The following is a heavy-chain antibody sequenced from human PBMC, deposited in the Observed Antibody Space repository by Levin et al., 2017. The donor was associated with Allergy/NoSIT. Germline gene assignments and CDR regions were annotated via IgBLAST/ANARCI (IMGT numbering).Heavy chain of an antibody. CDR2: IPHSGSA. D-gene: IGHD3-10*01. CDR3: ARDECAWFGECYGPDV. V-gene: IGHV4-31*03. J-gene: IGHJ6*02. CDR1: GDSISRGSYY. Sequence: SETLSLTYTVSGDSISRGSYYWTWIRQLPGKGLEWIGFIPHSGSASYNPSLRSRLTLSLDTSKNQFSLKLASVTVADTAVYYCARDECAWFGECYGPDVWGQGTTVIVSS.